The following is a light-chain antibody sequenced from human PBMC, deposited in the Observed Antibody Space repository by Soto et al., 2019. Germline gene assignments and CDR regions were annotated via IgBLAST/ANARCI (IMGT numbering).Light chain of an antibody. J-gene: IGKJ5*01. CDR3: QQYKTYWIT. V-gene: IGKV1-5*03. Sequence: DIQMTQSPSTLSASVGDGVTITCRASQSIRNYLAWYQQKPGKAPKLLIYKASSLESGVPSRFSGSGSGTEFTLTISGLQPDDFATYYCQQYKTYWITFGQGTRLEIK. CDR1: QSIRNY. CDR2: KAS.